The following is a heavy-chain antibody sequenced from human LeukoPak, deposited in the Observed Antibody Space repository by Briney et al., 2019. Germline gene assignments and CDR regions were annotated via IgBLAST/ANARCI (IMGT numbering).Heavy chain of an antibody. CDR3: ARDRRASGWSDYFDY. CDR2: IKQDGSEK. D-gene: IGHD6-19*01. CDR1: GFTFSSYW. Sequence: PGGSLRLPCAASGFTFSSYWMSWVRQAPGKGLEWVANIKQDGSEKYYVDSVKGRFTISRDNAKNSLYLQMNSLRAEDMAVYYCARDRRASGWSDYFDYWGQGTLVTVSS. V-gene: IGHV3-7*01. J-gene: IGHJ4*02.